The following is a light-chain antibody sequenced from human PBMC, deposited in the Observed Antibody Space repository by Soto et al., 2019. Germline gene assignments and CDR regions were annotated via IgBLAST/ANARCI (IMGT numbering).Light chain of an antibody. CDR2: EGS. V-gene: IGLV2-23*01. Sequence: QSVMTQPASVSGSPGQSLTSSCTGTSSDVGSSNLVSWYQQHPGKTPKLIIYEGSRRPSGVSGRFSGSMSGNAASLTISGLQAEDEADYYCCSFARSNNSYVFGTGTKVTVL. CDR3: CSFARSNNSYV. CDR1: SSDVGSSNL. J-gene: IGLJ1*01.